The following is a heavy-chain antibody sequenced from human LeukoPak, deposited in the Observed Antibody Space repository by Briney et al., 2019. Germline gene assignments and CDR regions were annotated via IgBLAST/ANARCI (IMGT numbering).Heavy chain of an antibody. CDR1: GFTFSSYG. CDR3: ARDYCSSASCLFVC. CDR2: IWNDVSNK. Sequence: GGSLRLSCAASGFTFSSYGVHWVRQAPGQGLGWVAVIWNDVSNKYTVDSVKSRDTISRDKYKNTLYLQMNSLRPGDAAVYYCARDYCSSASCLFVCWGQGILVTVSS. D-gene: IGHD2-2*01. V-gene: IGHV3-33*01. J-gene: IGHJ4*02.